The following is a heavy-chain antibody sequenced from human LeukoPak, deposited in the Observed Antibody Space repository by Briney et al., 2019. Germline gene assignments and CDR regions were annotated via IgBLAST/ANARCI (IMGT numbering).Heavy chain of an antibody. Sequence: PSETLSLTCTVSGGSISSYYWSWIRQPPGKGLECIGYISYSGRTNYSPSLKSRVTISVDTSKNQFSLKLSSVTAADTAVYYCARGRGYSYVDFDYWGQGTLVTVSS. CDR3: ARGRGYSYVDFDY. D-gene: IGHD5-18*01. J-gene: IGHJ4*02. CDR2: ISYSGRT. CDR1: GGSISSYY. V-gene: IGHV4-59*12.